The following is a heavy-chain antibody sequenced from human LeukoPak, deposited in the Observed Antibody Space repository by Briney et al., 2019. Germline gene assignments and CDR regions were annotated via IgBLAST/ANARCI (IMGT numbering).Heavy chain of an antibody. Sequence: GGSLRLSCAASRFTFSSYAMTWVRQAPGKGLEWVSAISGSGGSTYYADSVKGRFTISRDNSKNTLYLQMNSLRAEDTAIYYCAKELVWNTARFDPWGQGTLVTVSS. D-gene: IGHD3-16*01. CDR2: ISGSGGST. CDR3: AKELVWNTARFDP. CDR1: RFTFSSYA. V-gene: IGHV3-23*01. J-gene: IGHJ5*02.